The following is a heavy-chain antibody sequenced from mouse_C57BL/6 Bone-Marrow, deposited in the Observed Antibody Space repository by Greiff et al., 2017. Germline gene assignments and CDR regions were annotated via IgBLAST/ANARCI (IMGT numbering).Heavy chain of an antibody. Sequence: EVQLQQSGPELVKPGASVKMSCKASGYTFTDYNMHWVKQSHGKSLAWIGYINPNTGGPSYNQKFKGKATLTVNKSSSTAYMELRSLTSEDSAVYYCARNRGLRRPPWFANWGQGTLVTVS. CDR2: INPNTGGP. D-gene: IGHD2-4*01. J-gene: IGHJ3*01. V-gene: IGHV1-22*01. CDR1: GYTFTDYN. CDR3: ARNRGLRRPPWFAN.